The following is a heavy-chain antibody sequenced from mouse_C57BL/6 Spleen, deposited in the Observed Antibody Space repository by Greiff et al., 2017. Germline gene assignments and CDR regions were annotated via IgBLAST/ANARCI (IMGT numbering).Heavy chain of an antibody. CDR2: IYPGSGST. J-gene: IGHJ1*03. D-gene: IGHD1-1*01. V-gene: IGHV1-55*01. CDR3: ARGTFTTVVAHWYFDV. CDR1: GYTFTSYW. Sequence: QVQLQQSGAELVKPGASVKMSCKASGYTFTSYWITWVKQRPGQGLEWIGDIYPGSGSTNYNEKFKSKATLTVDTSSSTAYMQLSSLTSEDSAVYYCARGTFTTVVAHWYFDVWGTGTTVTVSS.